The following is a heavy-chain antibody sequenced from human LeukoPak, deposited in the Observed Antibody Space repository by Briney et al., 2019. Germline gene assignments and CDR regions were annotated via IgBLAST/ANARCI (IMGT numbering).Heavy chain of an antibody. CDR3: ARSSYGSGSYYSDY. J-gene: IGHJ4*02. CDR1: GGSVSNKH. Sequence: PSETLSLTCTVSGGSVSNKHWSWIRQPPGKGLEWIGYIYYSGSTNYNPSLKSRVTILVDTSKNQFSLRLSSVTAADTAVYYCARSSYGSGSYYSDYWGQGTLVTVSS. V-gene: IGHV4-59*08. D-gene: IGHD3-10*01. CDR2: IYYSGST.